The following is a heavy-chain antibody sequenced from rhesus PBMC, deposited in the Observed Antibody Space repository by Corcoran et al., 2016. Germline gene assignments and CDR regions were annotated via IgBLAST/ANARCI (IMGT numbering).Heavy chain of an antibody. V-gene: IGHV4-106*01. CDR3: ARNPSYTSWSGDDY. J-gene: IGHJ4*01. Sequence: QVQLQESGPGLVKPSETLSLTCAVSGGSISDSYYWNWIRQPPGKGLEWIGKIYGSSGGTNNPPPLPCRVTMSIDPSKNHCSLKLDSVTAADPAVYYCARNPSYTSWSGDDYWGQGVLVTVSS. CDR1: GGSISDSYY. CDR2: IYGSSGGT. D-gene: IGHD6-13*01.